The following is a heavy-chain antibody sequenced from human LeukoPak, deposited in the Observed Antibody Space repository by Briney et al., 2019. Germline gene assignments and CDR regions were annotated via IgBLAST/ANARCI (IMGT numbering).Heavy chain of an antibody. Sequence: KTSETLSLTCAVYGGSFSGYYWSWIRQLPGKGLEWIGEINHSGRTNYNPSLKSRVTISVDTSKNQFSLKLSSVTAADTAVYYCARQNYGAAPLRYWGQGTLVTVSS. D-gene: IGHD4/OR15-4a*01. CDR1: GGSFSGYY. J-gene: IGHJ4*02. V-gene: IGHV4-34*01. CDR3: ARQNYGAAPLRY. CDR2: INHSGRT.